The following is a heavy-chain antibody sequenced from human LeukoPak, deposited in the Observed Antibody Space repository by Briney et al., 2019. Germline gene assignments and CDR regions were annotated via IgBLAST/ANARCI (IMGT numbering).Heavy chain of an antibody. CDR3: ARDWSDSSGFDY. J-gene: IGHJ4*02. CDR2: ISSSSSYR. V-gene: IGHV3-21*01. D-gene: IGHD6-25*01. Sequence: GGSLRLSCAASGFSLSDAWMNWVRQAPGKGLEWVSSISSSSSYRYYADSVKGRFTISRDNAKNSLYLQMNSLRAEDTAVYYCARDWSDSSGFDYWGQGTLVTVSS. CDR1: GFSLSDAW.